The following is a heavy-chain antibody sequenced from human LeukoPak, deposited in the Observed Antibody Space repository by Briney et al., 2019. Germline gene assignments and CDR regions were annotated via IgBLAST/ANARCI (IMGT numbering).Heavy chain of an antibody. CDR2: INPNSGGT. CDR3: ARGSYYGSSSALFDY. V-gene: IGHV1-2*02. J-gene: IGHJ4*02. CDR1: GYTFTGYY. D-gene: IGHD3-10*01. Sequence: GASVKVSCKASGYTFTGYYMHWVRQAPGQGLEWMGWINPNSGGTNYAQKFQGRVTMTRDTSISTAYMELSSLRSEDTAVYYCARGSYYGSSSALFDYWAREPWSPSPQ.